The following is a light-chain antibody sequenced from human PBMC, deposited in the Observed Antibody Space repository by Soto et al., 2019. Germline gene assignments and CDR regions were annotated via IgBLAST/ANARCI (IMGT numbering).Light chain of an antibody. Sequence: DIQMTQSPSSLSASVGDRVTITCRASQSISSYLNWYQQKPGKAPKLLIYAASSLQSGVPSRFSGSGSGTDFTLTISRLQPEDFATYYCQQSYSTPLYTFGQGTTLEIK. CDR3: QQSYSTPLYT. V-gene: IGKV1-39*01. CDR2: AAS. CDR1: QSISSY. J-gene: IGKJ2*01.